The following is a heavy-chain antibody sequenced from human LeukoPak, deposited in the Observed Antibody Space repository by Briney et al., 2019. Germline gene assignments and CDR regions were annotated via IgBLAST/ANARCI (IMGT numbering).Heavy chain of an antibody. J-gene: IGHJ1*01. CDR2: ISYDGSNK. CDR3: ATVEMATIFPEYFQH. V-gene: IGHV3-30-3*01. CDR1: GFTFSSYA. D-gene: IGHD5-24*01. Sequence: GGSLRLSCAASGFTFSSYAMHWVRQAPGKGLEWVAVISYDGSNKYYADSVKGRFTISRDNSKNTLYLQMNSLRAEDTAVYYCATVEMATIFPEYFQHWGQGTLVTVSS.